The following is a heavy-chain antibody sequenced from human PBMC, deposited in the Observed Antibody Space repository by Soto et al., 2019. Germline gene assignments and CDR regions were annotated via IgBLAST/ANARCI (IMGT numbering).Heavy chain of an antibody. Sequence: ASVKVSCKASGYTFTSYGISWVRQAPGQGLEWMGWISAYNGNTNYAQKLQGRVTMTTDTSTSTAYMELRSPRSDDTAVYYCARRAYYDILTGYYSLYYFDYWGQGTLVTVSS. CDR3: ARRAYYDILTGYYSLYYFDY. D-gene: IGHD3-9*01. CDR1: GYTFTSYG. J-gene: IGHJ4*02. V-gene: IGHV1-18*01. CDR2: ISAYNGNT.